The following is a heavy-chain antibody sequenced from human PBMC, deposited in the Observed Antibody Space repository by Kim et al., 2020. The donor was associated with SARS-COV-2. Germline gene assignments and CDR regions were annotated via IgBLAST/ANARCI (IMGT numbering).Heavy chain of an antibody. V-gene: IGHV3-9*01. CDR1: GFTFGDYA. CDR2: ISWNSGSI. J-gene: IGHJ6*03. Sequence: GGSLRLSCAASGFTFGDYAMHWVRQAPGKGLEWVSGISWNSGSIGYADSVKGRFTISRDNAKNSLYLQMNSLRAEDTALYYCAKSGGWTYYYYYYYMDVWGKGTTVTVSS. D-gene: IGHD6-19*01. CDR3: AKSGGWTYYYYYYYMDV.